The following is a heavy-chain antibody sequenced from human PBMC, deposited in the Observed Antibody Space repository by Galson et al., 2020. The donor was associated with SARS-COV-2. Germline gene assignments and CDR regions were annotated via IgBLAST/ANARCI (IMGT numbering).Heavy chain of an antibody. CDR3: TTDLGDSSGYYSNYYYYMDV. D-gene: IGHD3-22*01. CDR2: IKSKTDGGTT. CDR1: GFTFSNAW. Sequence: GGSLRLSCAASGFTFSNAWMSWVRQAPGKGLEWVGRIKSKTDGGTTDYAAPVKGRFTISRDDSKNTLYLQMNSLKTEDTAVYYCTTDLGDSSGYYSNYYYYMDVWGKGTTVTVSS. V-gene: IGHV3-15*01. J-gene: IGHJ6*03.